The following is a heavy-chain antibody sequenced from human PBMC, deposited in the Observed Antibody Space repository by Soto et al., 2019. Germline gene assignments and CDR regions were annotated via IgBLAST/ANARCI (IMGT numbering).Heavy chain of an antibody. D-gene: IGHD6-13*01. Sequence: EVQLVESGGGLVKPGDSLRLSCVASGFTFSNAWIQWVRQAPGKGLEWVGRIKSKTDGGTTDYAAPVKGRFTISRDDSKNTLYLQMNSPKTEDTAVYYCTTLPGIAAAGGVDYWGQGTLVTVSS. J-gene: IGHJ4*02. V-gene: IGHV3-15*01. CDR2: IKSKTDGGTT. CDR1: GFTFSNAW. CDR3: TTLPGIAAAGGVDY.